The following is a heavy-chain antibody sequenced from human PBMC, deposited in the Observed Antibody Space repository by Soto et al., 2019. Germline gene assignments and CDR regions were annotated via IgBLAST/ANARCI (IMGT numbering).Heavy chain of an antibody. CDR1: GGSFSGYY. Sequence: QVQLQQWGAGLLKPSETLSLTCAVYGGSFSGYYWSWIRQPPGKGLEWIGEINHSGSTNYNPSLKSRXXIXVXXSKNQFSLKLSSVTAADTAVYYCARGRQWLNRVDPWGQGTLVTVSS. V-gene: IGHV4-34*01. D-gene: IGHD6-19*01. CDR2: INHSGST. J-gene: IGHJ5*02. CDR3: ARGRQWLNRVDP.